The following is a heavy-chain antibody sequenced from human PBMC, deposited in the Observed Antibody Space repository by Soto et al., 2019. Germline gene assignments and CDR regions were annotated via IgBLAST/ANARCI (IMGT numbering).Heavy chain of an antibody. V-gene: IGHV1-69*06. D-gene: IGHD3-10*01. CDR2: IIPIFGTA. Sequence: SVKVSCKASGGNFSSYAISWVRQAPGQGLEWMGGIIPIFGTANYAQKFQGRVTITADKSTTTAYRELCTLSSYHTPVYYCARDRGVFDPWGQGTLVTVSS. CDR3: ARDRGVFDP. CDR1: GGNFSSYA. J-gene: IGHJ5*02.